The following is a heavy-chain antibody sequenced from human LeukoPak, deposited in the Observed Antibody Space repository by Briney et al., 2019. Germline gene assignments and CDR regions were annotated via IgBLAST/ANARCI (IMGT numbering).Heavy chain of an antibody. V-gene: IGHV3-21*01. CDR3: ARDDYGGIDY. D-gene: IGHD4-17*01. CDR1: GFTVSSNY. Sequence: PGGSLGLSCAASGFTVSSNYMNWVRQALGKGLEWVSSISSSSSYIYYADSVKGRFTISRDNAKNSLYLQMNSLRAEDTAVYYCARDDYGGIDYWGQGTLVTVSS. J-gene: IGHJ4*02. CDR2: ISSSSSYI.